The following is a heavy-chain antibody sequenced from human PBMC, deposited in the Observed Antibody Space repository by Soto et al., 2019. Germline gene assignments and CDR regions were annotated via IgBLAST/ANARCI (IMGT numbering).Heavy chain of an antibody. V-gene: IGHV3-15*01. CDR2: IKSKTDGGTT. J-gene: IGHJ4*02. CDR3: TTGDYYGSGSYYD. Sequence: EVQLVESGGGLVKPGGSLRLSCAASGFTFSNAWMSWVRQAPGKGLEWVGRIKSKTDGGTTDYAAPVKGRFTISRDDSKNTLYLQMNSLKTEDTAVYYCTTGDYYGSGSYYDWGQGTLVTVSS. CDR1: GFTFSNAW. D-gene: IGHD3-10*01.